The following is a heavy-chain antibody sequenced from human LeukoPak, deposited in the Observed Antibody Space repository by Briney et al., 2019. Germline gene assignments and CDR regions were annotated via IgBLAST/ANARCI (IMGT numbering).Heavy chain of an antibody. Sequence: ASVKVSCKASGYTFTSYAMNWVRQAPGQGPEWMGWINTNTGNPTYAQGFTGRFVFSLDTSVSTAYLQISSLKAEDTAVYYCARNPDSYDFWSGYYYYYGMDVWGQGTTVTVSS. CDR3: ARNPDSYDFWSGYYYYYGMDV. D-gene: IGHD3-3*01. J-gene: IGHJ6*02. V-gene: IGHV7-4-1*02. CDR2: INTNTGNP. CDR1: GYTFTSYA.